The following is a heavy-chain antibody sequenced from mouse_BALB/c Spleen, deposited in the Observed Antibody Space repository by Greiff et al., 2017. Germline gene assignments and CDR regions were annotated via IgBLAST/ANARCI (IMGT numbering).Heavy chain of an antibody. CDR3: TRDGPVAWFAY. CDR1: GFTFSSYT. V-gene: IGHV5-6-4*01. J-gene: IGHJ3*01. Sequence: EVHLVESGGGLVKPGGSLKLSCAASGFTFSSYTMSWVRQTPEKRLEWVATISSGGSYTYYPDSVKGRFTISRDNAKNTLYLQMSSLKSEDTAMYYCTRDGPVAWFAYWGQGTLVTVSA. CDR2: ISSGGSYT.